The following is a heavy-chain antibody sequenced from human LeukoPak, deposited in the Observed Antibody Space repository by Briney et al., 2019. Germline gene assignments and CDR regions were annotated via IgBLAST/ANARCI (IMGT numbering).Heavy chain of an antibody. CDR2: IYPDDSDT. V-gene: IGHV5-51*01. J-gene: IGHJ6*03. CDR1: GYNFTNSW. CDR3: ARHEGVYYDYVWGSYRPDKGDFYMDV. Sequence: GESLKISCKGAGYNFTNSWIGWVRQMPGKGLEWMGIIYPDDSDTRYSPSFEGQVTTPADKSVSTAYLQWSSLKASDTAMYYCARHEGVYYDYVWGSYRPDKGDFYMDVWGKGTTVTVSS. D-gene: IGHD3-16*02.